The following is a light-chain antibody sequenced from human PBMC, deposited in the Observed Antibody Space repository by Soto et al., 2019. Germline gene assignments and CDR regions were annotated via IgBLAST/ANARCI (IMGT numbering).Light chain of an antibody. CDR2: GAS. J-gene: IGKJ1*01. V-gene: IGKV3-20*01. Sequence: EIVLTQSPGTLSLSPGERATLSCRASQSVSSSYLAWYQQKPGQAPRLLIYGASSRATGIPDRFSGSGSGTDFILTINRLEPEDFAVYYCQYYGSSPTWTFGQGTKVEIK. CDR1: QSVSSSY. CDR3: QYYGSSPTWT.